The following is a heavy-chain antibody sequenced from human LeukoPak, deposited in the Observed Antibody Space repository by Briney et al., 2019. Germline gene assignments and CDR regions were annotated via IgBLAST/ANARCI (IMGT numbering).Heavy chain of an antibody. CDR2: VASDGSGT. J-gene: IGHJ4*02. Sequence: GGSLRLSCAASRFTFGSYYMHWVRQAPGKGLVWVSRVASDGSGTSYADAVKGRFTISRDNAKNTPYLQMNSLRAEDTAVYYCARDYDYGSRTFYMGFDYWGQGTLVTVSS. D-gene: IGHD3-10*01. V-gene: IGHV3-74*01. CDR1: RFTFGSYY. CDR3: ARDYDYGSRTFYMGFDY.